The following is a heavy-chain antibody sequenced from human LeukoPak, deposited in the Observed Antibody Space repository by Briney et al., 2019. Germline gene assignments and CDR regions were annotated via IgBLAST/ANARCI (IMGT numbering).Heavy chain of an antibody. Sequence: SETLSLTCTVSGGSIISTSFYWGWIRQPPGKGLAWLGSIYHSGSTYDNPSLKSRVTISVDTSQNQFSLRLSSVTAADTAVYYCARAGGSGSPGYFDYWGQGTLVTVSS. V-gene: IGHV4-39*07. J-gene: IGHJ4*02. D-gene: IGHD3-10*01. CDR3: ARAGGSGSPGYFDY. CDR1: GGSIISTSFY. CDR2: IYHSGST.